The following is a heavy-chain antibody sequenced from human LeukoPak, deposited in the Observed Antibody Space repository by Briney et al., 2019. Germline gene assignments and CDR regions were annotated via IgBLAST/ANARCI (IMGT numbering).Heavy chain of an antibody. CDR2: IYPGDSDT. D-gene: IGHD3-22*01. J-gene: IGHJ3*02. CDR1: GYSFTSYW. V-gene: IGHV5-51*01. CDR3: ARLGGSGYYFRASAAFDI. Sequence: GESLKISCKGSGYSFTSYWIGWVRQMPGKGLEWMGIIYPGDSDTRYSPSFQGQVTISADKSISTAYLQWSSLKASDTAMYYCARLGGSGYYFRASAAFDIWGQGTVVTVSS.